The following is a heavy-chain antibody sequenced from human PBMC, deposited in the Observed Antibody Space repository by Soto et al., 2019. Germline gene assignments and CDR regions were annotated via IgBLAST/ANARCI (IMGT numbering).Heavy chain of an antibody. Sequence: SVKVSCKASGGTFSSYAISWVRQAPGQGLEWMGGIIPIFGTANYAQKFQGRVTITADESTSTAYMELSSLRSEDTAVYYCARDRSLSRVAVANNWFDPWGQGTLVTGLL. J-gene: IGHJ5*02. CDR3: ARDRSLSRVAVANNWFDP. D-gene: IGHD6-19*01. CDR1: GGTFSSYA. CDR2: IIPIFGTA. V-gene: IGHV1-69*13.